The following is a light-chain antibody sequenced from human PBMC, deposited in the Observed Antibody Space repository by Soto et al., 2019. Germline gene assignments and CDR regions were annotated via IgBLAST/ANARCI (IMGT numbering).Light chain of an antibody. CDR3: ATWDDNLFGPV. Sequence: QSVLTQAPSASGTPGQTVTISCSGNNSNIGSYSLNWYRQVPGTAPKLIIFANHLRPSGVPDRFSGSKSGTLASLAISALQSEDEGDYYCATWDDNLFGPVFGGGTKLTVL. CDR2: ANH. V-gene: IGLV1-44*01. CDR1: NSNIGSYS. J-gene: IGLJ3*02.